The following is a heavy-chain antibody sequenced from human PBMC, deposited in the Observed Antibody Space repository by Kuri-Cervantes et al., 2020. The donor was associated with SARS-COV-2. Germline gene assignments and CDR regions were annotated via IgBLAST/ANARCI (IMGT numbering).Heavy chain of an antibody. V-gene: IGHV3-74*01. Sequence: GESLKISCVASGFTFSRYEINWVRQAPGKGLVWVSRTNTDGSSTSYADSVKGRFTISRDNAKNTLYLQMNSLRAEDTAVYYCARAFLRGGSDYWGQGTLVTVSS. CDR1: GFTFSRYE. CDR2: TNTDGSST. CDR3: ARAFLRGGSDY. J-gene: IGHJ4*02. D-gene: IGHD1-26*01.